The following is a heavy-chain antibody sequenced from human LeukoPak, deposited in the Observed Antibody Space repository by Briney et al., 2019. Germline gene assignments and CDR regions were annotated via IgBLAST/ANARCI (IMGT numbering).Heavy chain of an antibody. D-gene: IGHD6-19*01. CDR1: GGSFSGYY. CDR3: ARDSSGWYNY. Sequence: SETLSLTCAVYGGSFSGYYWSWIRQPPGKGLEWIGEINHSGSTNYNPSLKSRVTISVDTSKNQFSLKLSSVTAADTAVYYCARDSSGWYNYWGQGTLVTVPS. CDR2: INHSGST. J-gene: IGHJ4*02. V-gene: IGHV4-34*01.